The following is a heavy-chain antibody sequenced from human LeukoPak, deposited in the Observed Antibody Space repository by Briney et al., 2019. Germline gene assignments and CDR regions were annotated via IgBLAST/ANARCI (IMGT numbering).Heavy chain of an antibody. J-gene: IGHJ6*02. CDR1: GFTFKTHA. CDR3: AKRLKRNYYYHYAMDV. V-gene: IGHV3-23*01. Sequence: GGSLRLSCAASGFTFKTHAMSWVRQAPGKGLEWVSRIDDSGVIRSYADSVKGRFTISRDNSKMTLTLQMNSLRAEDTAVYYCAKRLKRNYYYHYAMDVWGQGTTVTVSS. D-gene: IGHD3-22*01. CDR2: IDDSGVIR.